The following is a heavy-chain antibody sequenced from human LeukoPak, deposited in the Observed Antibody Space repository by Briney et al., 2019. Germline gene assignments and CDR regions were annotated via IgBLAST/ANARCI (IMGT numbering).Heavy chain of an antibody. V-gene: IGHV3-7*04. CDR2: IKQDGSEK. J-gene: IGHJ2*01. CDR1: GFTFRNYL. Sequence: PGGSLRLSSAASGFTFRNYLISCVRQAPGKGLEWVANIKQDGSEKYYVDSVKGRFTISRDNGKNSLYLQMNRLRAEDTAVYYCAREAYCGGDCYKRHWYFDLWGRGTLVTVSS. CDR3: AREAYCGGDCYKRHWYFDL. D-gene: IGHD2-21*02.